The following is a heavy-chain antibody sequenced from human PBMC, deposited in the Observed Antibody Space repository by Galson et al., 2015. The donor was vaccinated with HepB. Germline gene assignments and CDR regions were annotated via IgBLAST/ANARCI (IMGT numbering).Heavy chain of an antibody. CDR3: ARDRDYRFDY. V-gene: IGHV1-18*04. CDR1: GYTFTTNG. Sequence: VKVSCKASGYTFTTNGISRVRQAPGQGLEWMGWISANSGNTKYAQNLQGRVTLTRDTSTSTAYLELRSLRSDDTAAYYCARDRDYRFDYWGQGTLVTVSS. D-gene: IGHD4/OR15-4a*01. J-gene: IGHJ4*02. CDR2: ISANSGNT.